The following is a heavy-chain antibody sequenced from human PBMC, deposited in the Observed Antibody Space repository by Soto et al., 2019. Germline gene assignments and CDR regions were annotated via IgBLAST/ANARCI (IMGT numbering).Heavy chain of an antibody. CDR3: ARGRGEFYA. D-gene: IGHD2-21*01. Sequence: SETLSLTCAVYGASLSDNYCNWLRQPPGKGLEWIGEINHSGNTNYNPSLRSRVTISIDTSKNQLSLNLRSVSAADTAVYYCARGRGEFYAWGQGTPVTVSS. CDR2: INHSGNT. J-gene: IGHJ5*02. CDR1: GASLSDNY. V-gene: IGHV4-34*01.